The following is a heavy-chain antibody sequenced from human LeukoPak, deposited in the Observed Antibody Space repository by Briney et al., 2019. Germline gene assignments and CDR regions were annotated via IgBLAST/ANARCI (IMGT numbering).Heavy chain of an antibody. Sequence: PGGSLRLSCAASGFTFSSYAMSWVRQAPGKGLEWVSAISGSGGSTYYADSVKGRFTISRDNSKNTLYLQMNSLRAEDTAVYYCAKAFVVVPAATNRYFDYWGQGTLVTVSS. CDR3: AKAFVVVPAATNRYFDY. J-gene: IGHJ4*02. CDR2: ISGSGGST. CDR1: GFTFSSYA. D-gene: IGHD2-2*01. V-gene: IGHV3-23*01.